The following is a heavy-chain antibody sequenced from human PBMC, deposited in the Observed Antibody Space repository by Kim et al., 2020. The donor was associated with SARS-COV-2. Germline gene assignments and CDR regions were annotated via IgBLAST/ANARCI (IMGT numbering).Heavy chain of an antibody. CDR2: K. CDR3: ARTNTGYIYADT. Sequence: KKYAGSVKGRFTISRENAKSLLYLQMNSLRAEDTAVYYCARTNTGYIYADTWGQGILVTVSS. D-gene: IGHD5-18*01. J-gene: IGHJ4*02. V-gene: IGHV3-21*06.